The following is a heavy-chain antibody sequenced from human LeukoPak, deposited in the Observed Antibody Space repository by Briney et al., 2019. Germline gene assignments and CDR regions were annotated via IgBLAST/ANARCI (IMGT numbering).Heavy chain of an antibody. V-gene: IGHV3-48*04. J-gene: IGHJ4*02. CDR2: ISSSSSTI. CDR3: ARYKWTYSSGWYY. CDR1: GFTFSSYG. Sequence: GGSLRLSCAASGFTFSSYGMTWVRQAPGKGLEWVSYISSSSSTIYYADSVKGRFTISRDNAKNSLYLQMNSLRAEDTAVYYCARYKWTYSSGWYYWGQGTLVTVSS. D-gene: IGHD6-19*01.